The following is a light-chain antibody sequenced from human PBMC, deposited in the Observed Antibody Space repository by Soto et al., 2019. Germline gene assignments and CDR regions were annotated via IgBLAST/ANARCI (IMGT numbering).Light chain of an antibody. CDR3: CSYAGSSTWV. Sequence: QSALTQPASVSGSPGQSITISCTGTNSDVGSYNLVSWYQQHPGKAPKLMIYEGSKRPSGVSNRFSASRSGNTASLTFSGLQAEDEADYYCCSYAGSSTWVFGGGTKLTVL. CDR2: EGS. CDR1: NSDVGSYNL. J-gene: IGLJ3*02. V-gene: IGLV2-23*01.